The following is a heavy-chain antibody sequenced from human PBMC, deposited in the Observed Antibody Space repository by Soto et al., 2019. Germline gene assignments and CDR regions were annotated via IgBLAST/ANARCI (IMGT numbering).Heavy chain of an antibody. CDR2: IWYDGSNK. J-gene: IGHJ4*02. CDR3: ARAATVTTGDFDY. D-gene: IGHD4-17*01. CDR1: GFTFSSYG. Sequence: QVQLVESGGGVVQPGRSLRLSCAASGFTFSSYGMHWVRQAPGKGLEWVAVIWYDGSNKYYADSVKGRFTISRDNSKNTLYLQMNILRAEDTAVYYCARAATVTTGDFDYWGQGTLVTLSS. V-gene: IGHV3-33*01.